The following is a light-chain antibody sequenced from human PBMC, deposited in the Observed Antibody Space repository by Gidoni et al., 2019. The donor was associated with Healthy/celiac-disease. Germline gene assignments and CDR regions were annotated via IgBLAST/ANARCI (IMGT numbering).Light chain of an antibody. V-gene: IGKV1-39*01. CDR3: LQSYSNPLT. CDR2: AAS. J-gene: IGKJ4*02. CDR1: QSIRSD. Sequence: DIQMTQSPSTLSASIGDRVTIHCRASQSIRSDLIWYQQKPGKAPKLLIYAASSLQSGVPSRFSGSGSGTDFTLTISSLQPEDFATYYCLQSYSNPLTFGGGTKVEIK.